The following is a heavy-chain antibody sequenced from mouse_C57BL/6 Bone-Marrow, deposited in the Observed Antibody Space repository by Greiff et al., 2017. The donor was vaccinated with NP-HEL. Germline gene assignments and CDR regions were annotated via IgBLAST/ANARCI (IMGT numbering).Heavy chain of an antibody. CDR2: IWSGGST. CDR1: GFSLTSYG. D-gene: IGHD2-4*01. Sequence: VKLMESGPGLVQPSQSLSITCTVSGFSLTSYGVHWVRQSPGKGLEWLGVIWSGGSTDYNAAFISRLSISKDNSKSQVFFKMNSLQADDTAIYYCARKGGLRRDWYFDVWGTGTTVTVSS. V-gene: IGHV2-2*01. CDR3: ARKGGLRRDWYFDV. J-gene: IGHJ1*03.